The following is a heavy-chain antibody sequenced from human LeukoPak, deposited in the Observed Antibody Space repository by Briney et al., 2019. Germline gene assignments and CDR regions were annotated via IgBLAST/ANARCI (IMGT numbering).Heavy chain of an antibody. V-gene: IGHV3-48*01. CDR2: ISSSSSTI. Sequence: PGGSLRLSCAASRFTFSSYSMNWVRQAPGKGLEWVSYISSSSSTIYNADSVKGRFTISRDNAKNSLYLQMNSLRAEDTAVYYCASCSSTSCYYYFDYWGQGTLVTVSS. CDR3: ASCSSTSCYYYFDY. CDR1: RFTFSSYS. J-gene: IGHJ4*02. D-gene: IGHD2-2*01.